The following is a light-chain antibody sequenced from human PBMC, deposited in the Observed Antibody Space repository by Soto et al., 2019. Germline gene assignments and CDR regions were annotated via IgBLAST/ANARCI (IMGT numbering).Light chain of an antibody. CDR1: SNDIGDYNY. CDR3: SSSTSTTTLL. CDR2: AAS. Sequence: QSALTQPASVSGSPGQSITISCTGTSNDIGDYNYVSWYQHHPGNAPKLIIYAASNRPPGVSNRFSGSKSGNTASLTISGLQAEDEAEYYCSSSTSTTTLLFGGGTKVTVL. J-gene: IGLJ2*01. V-gene: IGLV2-14*01.